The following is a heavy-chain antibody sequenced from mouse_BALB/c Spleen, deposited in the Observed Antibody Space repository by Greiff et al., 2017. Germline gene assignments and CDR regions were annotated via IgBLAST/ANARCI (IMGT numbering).Heavy chain of an antibody. Sequence: QVQLQQSGAELVKPGASVKLSCKASGYTFTSYWMHWVKQRPGQGLEWIGEINPSNGRTNYNEKFKSKATLTVDKSSSTAYMQLSSLTSEDSAVYYCARGATATCDYWGQGTTLTVSS. CDR2: INPSNGRT. V-gene: IGHV1S81*02. CDR3: ARGATATCDY. CDR1: GYTFTSYW. J-gene: IGHJ2*01. D-gene: IGHD1-2*01.